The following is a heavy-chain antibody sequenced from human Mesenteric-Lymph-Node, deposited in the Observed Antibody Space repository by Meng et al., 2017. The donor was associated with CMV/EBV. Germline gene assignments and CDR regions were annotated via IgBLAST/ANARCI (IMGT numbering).Heavy chain of an antibody. CDR1: GFTFSSYS. Sequence: VQLVESGGGVVQPGGSLRLSCAASGFTFSSYSMNWVRQAPGKGLEWVSSISSSSSYIYYADSVKGRFTIARDNAKNSLYLQMNSLRAEDTAVYYCARGTPLLRWGQGTLVTVSS. D-gene: IGHD3-22*01. CDR3: ARGTPLLR. V-gene: IGHV3-21*01. J-gene: IGHJ4*02. CDR2: ISSSSSYI.